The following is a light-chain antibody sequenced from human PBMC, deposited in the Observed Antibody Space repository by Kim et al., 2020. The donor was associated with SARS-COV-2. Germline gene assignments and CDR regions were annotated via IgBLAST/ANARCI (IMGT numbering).Light chain of an antibody. J-gene: IGLJ1*01. V-gene: IGLV1-40*01. CDR1: TSNIGGGYD. CDR3: QSFDRSLSASGNV. CDR2: ANN. Sequence: QAVVTQPPSLSEAPGQTVTIFCRGSTSNIGGGYDVHWYQQLPGRAPKLLIYANNKRPSGVPDRFSGSKSGTSASLAITGLQAEDEADYYCQSFDRSLSASGNVFGSGTKVTVL.